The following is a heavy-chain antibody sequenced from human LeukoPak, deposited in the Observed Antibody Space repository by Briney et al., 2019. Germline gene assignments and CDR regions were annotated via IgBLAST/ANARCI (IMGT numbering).Heavy chain of an antibody. D-gene: IGHD6-19*01. CDR3: ANDRGERSGRYGMDV. Sequence: PGGSLRLSCAVSGFTVSSNYMTWVRQAPGKGLEWVAVMSYDGTDKYSADSVKGRFTISRDKSKNTLYLQMNSLRAEDTAVYYCANDRGERSGRYGMDVWGQGTTVTVSS. V-gene: IGHV3-30*18. CDR1: GFTVSSNY. CDR2: MSYDGTDK. J-gene: IGHJ6*02.